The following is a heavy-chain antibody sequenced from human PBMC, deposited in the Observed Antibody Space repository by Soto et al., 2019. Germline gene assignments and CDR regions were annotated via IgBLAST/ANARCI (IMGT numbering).Heavy chain of an antibody. CDR3: ARDGARDCSSTSCYMGGYYYYGMDV. J-gene: IGHJ6*02. Sequence: GGSLRLSCAASGFTFSSYAMHWVRQAPGKGLEWVAVIWYDGSNEYYADSVKGRFTISRDNFKNTLYLQMNSLRAEDTAVYYCARDGARDCSSTSCYMGGYYYYGMDVWGQGTTVTVSS. D-gene: IGHD2-2*02. CDR2: IWYDGSNE. CDR1: GFTFSSYA. V-gene: IGHV3-33*01.